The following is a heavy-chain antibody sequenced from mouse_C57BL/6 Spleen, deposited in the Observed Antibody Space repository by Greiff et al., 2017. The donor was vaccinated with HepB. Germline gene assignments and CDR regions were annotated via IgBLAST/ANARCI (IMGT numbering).Heavy chain of an antibody. Sequence: EVKVVESGGGLVQPGGSLKLSCAASGFTFSDYYMYWVRQTPEKRLEWVAYISNGGGSTYYPDTVKGRFTISRDNAKNTLYLQMSRLKSEDTAMYYCASGDYYAMDYWGQGTSVTVSS. CDR3: ASGDYYAMDY. J-gene: IGHJ4*01. CDR1: GFTFSDYY. CDR2: ISNGGGST. V-gene: IGHV5-12*01.